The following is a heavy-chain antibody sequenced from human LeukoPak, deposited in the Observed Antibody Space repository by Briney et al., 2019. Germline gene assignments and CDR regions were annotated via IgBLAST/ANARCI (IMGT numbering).Heavy chain of an antibody. V-gene: IGHV1-2*02. D-gene: IGHD5-12*01. CDR2: INPNSGGT. CDR1: GYTFTSYG. CDR3: ARVPPYSGYDRLIDY. J-gene: IGHJ4*02. Sequence: ASVKVSCKASGYTFTSYGISWVRQAPGQGLEWMGWINPNSGGTYYAQKFQGRVTMTRDTSISTAYMELSTMRSDDTAVYYCARVPPYSGYDRLIDYWGQGTLVTVSS.